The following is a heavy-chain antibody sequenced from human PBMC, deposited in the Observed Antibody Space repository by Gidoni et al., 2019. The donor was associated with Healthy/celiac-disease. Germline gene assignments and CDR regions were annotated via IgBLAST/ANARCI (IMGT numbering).Heavy chain of an antibody. D-gene: IGHD6-6*01. J-gene: IGHJ4*02. Sequence: QVQLVESGGGVVQPGRSLRLSCAVSGFTFSSYGMHWVRQAPGKGLEWVAVMLYDGSNKYYADSVKGRFTISRDNSKNTLYLQMNSLRPEDTAVYYCAKDRFQLVRAGLLYFDYWGQGTLVTVSS. CDR3: AKDRFQLVRAGLLYFDY. V-gene: IGHV3-30*18. CDR2: MLYDGSNK. CDR1: GFTFSSYG.